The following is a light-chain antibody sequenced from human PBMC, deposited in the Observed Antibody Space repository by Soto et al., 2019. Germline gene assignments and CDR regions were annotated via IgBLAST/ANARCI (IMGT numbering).Light chain of an antibody. J-gene: IGLJ2*01. V-gene: IGLV2-14*01. CDR3: SSYTSSSTLRV. CDR1: SSDVGGYNY. CDR2: DVS. Sequence: QSALTQPASVSGSPGQSITISCTGTSSDVGGYNYVSWYQQHPGKAPKLMIYDVSNRPSGVSNRFSGSKSVNTASLTVSGLLADDEADYYCSSYTSSSTLRVFGGGTKLTFL.